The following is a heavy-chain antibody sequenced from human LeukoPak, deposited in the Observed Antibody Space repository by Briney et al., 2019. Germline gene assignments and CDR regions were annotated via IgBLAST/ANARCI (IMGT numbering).Heavy chain of an antibody. Sequence: GGSLRLSCAASGFTFSSYGMHWVRQAPGKGLEWVAVISYDGSNKYYADSVKGRFTISRDNSKNTLYLQMNSLRAEDTAVYYCANALQTSNYYYGMDVWGKGTTVTVSS. CDR3: ANALQTSNYYYGMDV. CDR1: GFTFSSYG. J-gene: IGHJ6*04. CDR2: ISYDGSNK. V-gene: IGHV3-30*18.